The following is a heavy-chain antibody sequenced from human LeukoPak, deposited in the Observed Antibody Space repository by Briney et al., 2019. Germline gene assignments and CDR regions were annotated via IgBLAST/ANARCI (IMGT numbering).Heavy chain of an antibody. V-gene: IGHV6-1*01. CDR1: GDSVSSNSAA. CDR3: ARVYYYGSGSYYNVLLFDY. Sequence: SQTLSLTCAISGDSVSSNSAAWNWIRQSPSIGLEWLGRTYYRSKWYNDYAVSVKSRITINPDTSKNQFSLQLNSVTPEDTAVYYCARVYYYGSGSYYNVLLFDYWGQGTLVTVSS. J-gene: IGHJ4*02. D-gene: IGHD3-10*01. CDR2: TYYRSKWYN.